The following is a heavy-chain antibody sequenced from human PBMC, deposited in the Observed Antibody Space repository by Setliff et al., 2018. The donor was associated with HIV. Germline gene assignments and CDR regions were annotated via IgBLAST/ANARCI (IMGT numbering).Heavy chain of an antibody. V-gene: IGHV3-74*01. CDR3: AADRIVLGDY. CDR1: GFTFSRDW. Sequence: GALRLSCVASGFTFSRDWMLWVRQVPGKGLVWVSRINSDGSSTSYADFVRGRFTMSRDNAKRTLYLEMNGLRVDDTAVYYCAADRIVLGDYWGQGTLVTVSS. CDR2: INSDGSST. J-gene: IGHJ4*02. D-gene: IGHD2-15*01.